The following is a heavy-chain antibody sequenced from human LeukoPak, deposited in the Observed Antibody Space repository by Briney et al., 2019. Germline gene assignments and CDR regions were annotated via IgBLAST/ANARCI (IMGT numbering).Heavy chain of an antibody. CDR2: ISSSSSTI. CDR1: GFTFSSYS. J-gene: IGHJ4*02. Sequence: GGSLRLSCAASGFTFSSYSMNWVRQAPGKGLEWVSYISSSSSTIYYADSVKGRFTISRDNAKNSLYLQMNSLRAEDTAVYYCARDGRYSSGVEFDYWGQGTLVTVSS. CDR3: ARDGRYSSGVEFDY. D-gene: IGHD2-15*01. V-gene: IGHV3-48*04.